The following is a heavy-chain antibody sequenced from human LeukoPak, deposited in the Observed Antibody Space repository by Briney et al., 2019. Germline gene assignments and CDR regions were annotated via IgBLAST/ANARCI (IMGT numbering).Heavy chain of an antibody. Sequence: GGSLRLSCAASGFTFSSYGMHWVRQAPGKGLEWVAVISYDGSNKYYADSVKGRFTISRDNSKNTLYLQMNSLRDEDTAVYYCARDQYGAYAIDYWGQGTLVTVSS. D-gene: IGHD4-17*01. CDR2: ISYDGSNK. V-gene: IGHV3-30*03. J-gene: IGHJ4*02. CDR1: GFTFSSYG. CDR3: ARDQYGAYAIDY.